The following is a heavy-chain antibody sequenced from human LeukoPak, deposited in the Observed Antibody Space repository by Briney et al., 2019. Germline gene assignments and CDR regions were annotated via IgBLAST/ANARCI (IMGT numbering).Heavy chain of an antibody. CDR2: ISVSGRT. Sequence: PGGSLRLSCAASGFTLSSYGMSWVRQGPGKGLEWVSGISVSGRTYYADSVKGRCTISRDNSKKTLFLHMNSLRAEDTAVYYCARGMSATSGYLELENWGQGTLVTVST. V-gene: IGHV3-23*01. D-gene: IGHD3-22*01. J-gene: IGHJ4*02. CDR3: ARGMSATSGYLELEN. CDR1: GFTLSSYG.